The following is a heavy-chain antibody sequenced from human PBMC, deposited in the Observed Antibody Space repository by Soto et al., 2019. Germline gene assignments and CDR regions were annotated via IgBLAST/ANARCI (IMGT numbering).Heavy chain of an antibody. CDR3: VTGGVLGNPGLARRRAGELSFSLDKHHPLRPNYYYGMDV. CDR2: IIPIFGTA. Sequence: GASVKVSCKASGGTFSSYAISWVRQAPGQGLEWMGGIIPIFGTANYAQKFQGRVTITADESTSTAYMELSSLRSEDTAVYYCVTGGVLGNPGLARRRAGELSFSLDKHHPLRPNYYYGMDVWGQGTTVTVSS. CDR1: GGTFSSYA. V-gene: IGHV1-69*13. J-gene: IGHJ6*02. D-gene: IGHD3-10*01.